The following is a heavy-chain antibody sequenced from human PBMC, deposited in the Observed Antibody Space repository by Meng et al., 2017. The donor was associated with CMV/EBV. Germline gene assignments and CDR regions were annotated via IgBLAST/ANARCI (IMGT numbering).Heavy chain of an antibody. CDR3: ARGTANWGLYFDY. CDR2: IKQDGSEK. V-gene: IGHV3-7*04. D-gene: IGHD7-27*01. J-gene: IGHJ4*02. CDR1: GFTFSSYW. Sequence: GGSLRLSCAASGFTFSSYWMSWVRQAPGKGLEWVANIKQDGSEKYYVDSVKGRFTISRDNAKNSLYLQMNSLRAEDTAVYYCARGTANWGLYFDYWGQGTLVTVSS.